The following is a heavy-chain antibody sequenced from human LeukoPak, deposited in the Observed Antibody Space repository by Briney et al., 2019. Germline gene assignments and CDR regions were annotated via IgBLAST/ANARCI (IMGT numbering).Heavy chain of an antibody. D-gene: IGHD3-3*01. J-gene: IGHJ5*02. Sequence: AXGXTFTGYYMHWVRQAPGQGLEWMGWINPNSGGTNYAQKFQGRVTMTRDTSISTAYMELSRLRADDTAVYYCGRAXXXFXXVXXSYNWFDPWGQGTLVTVSS. CDR3: GRAXXXFXXVXXSYNWFDP. CDR2: INPNSGGT. V-gene: IGHV1-2*02. CDR1: GXTFTGYY.